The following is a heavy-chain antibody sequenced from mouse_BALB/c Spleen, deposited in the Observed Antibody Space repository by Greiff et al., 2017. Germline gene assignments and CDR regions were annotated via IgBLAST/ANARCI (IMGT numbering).Heavy chain of an antibody. CDR2: ISYSGST. Sequence: VQLKESGPGLVKPSQSLSLTCTVTGYSITSDYAWNWIRQFPGNKLEWMGYISYSGSTSYNPSLKSRISITRDTSKNQFFLQLNSVTTEDTATYYCARQGGPFAYWGQGTLVTVSA. CDR1: GYSITSDYA. CDR3: ARQGGPFAY. V-gene: IGHV3-2*02. J-gene: IGHJ3*01.